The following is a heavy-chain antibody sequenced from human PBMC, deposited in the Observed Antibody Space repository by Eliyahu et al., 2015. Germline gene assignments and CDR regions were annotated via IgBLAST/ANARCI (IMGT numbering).Heavy chain of an antibody. CDR2: ISDVGRT. CDR1: GFTFSIYA. J-gene: IGHJ4*02. CDR3: ARERDSSWLL. D-gene: IGHD3-22*01. V-gene: IGHV3-23*01. Sequence: EVQLLESGGGLVQPGGSLRLSCAASGFTFSIYALGCGPPGPREGGGWVSSISDVGRTYYADSVKGRFTISRDNSKSMLYLQMSSLRAEDTAVYYCARERDSSWLLWGQGTLVTVSS.